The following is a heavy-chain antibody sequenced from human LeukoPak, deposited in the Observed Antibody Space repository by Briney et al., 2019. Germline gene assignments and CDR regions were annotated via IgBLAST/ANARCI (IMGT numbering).Heavy chain of an antibody. CDR2: ISYSGST. J-gene: IGHJ4*02. V-gene: IGHV4-59*01. Sequence: PSETLSFTCTVSGGSISNFYWNWIRQPPGKGLEWIGYISYSGSTNYNPSLKSRVTISVDTSKNQFSLKLTSVTAADAAVYYCARDPPGLGSYFQYWGQGTLVTISS. CDR1: GGSISNFY. CDR3: ARDPPGLGSYFQY. D-gene: IGHD1-26*01.